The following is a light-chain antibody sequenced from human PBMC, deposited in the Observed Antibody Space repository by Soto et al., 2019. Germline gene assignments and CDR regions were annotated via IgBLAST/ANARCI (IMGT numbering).Light chain of an antibody. Sequence: QSVLTQPASVSGSPGQSITISCTGTSSDVGGYNYVSWYQHHPGKAPKLMIYEVSNRPSGVSNRFSGSKSGNTASLTISGLQAEDEAAYYCSSYTGSSVVFGGGTKLTVL. V-gene: IGLV2-14*01. J-gene: IGLJ2*01. CDR3: SSYTGSSVV. CDR1: SSDVGGYNY. CDR2: EVS.